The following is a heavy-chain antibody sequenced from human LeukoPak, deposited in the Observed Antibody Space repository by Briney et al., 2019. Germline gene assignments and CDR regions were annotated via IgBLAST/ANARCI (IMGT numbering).Heavy chain of an antibody. CDR3: AKDRYCTSSSCYGPFDC. J-gene: IGHJ4*02. Sequence: PGGSLRLSCAASGFTFDDYAMHWVRQAPGKGLEWVGFISGDGGRTFYADSVKGRFTISRDNSKSSLYLQMNSLRTEDTALYYCAKDRYCTSSSCYGPFDCWGQGTLVTVSS. D-gene: IGHD2-2*01. V-gene: IGHV3-43*02. CDR2: ISGDGGRT. CDR1: GFTFDDYA.